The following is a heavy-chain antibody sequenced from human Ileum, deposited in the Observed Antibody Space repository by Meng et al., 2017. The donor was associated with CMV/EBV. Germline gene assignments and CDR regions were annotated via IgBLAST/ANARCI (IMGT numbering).Heavy chain of an antibody. Sequence: QVQRVQSGGEVKKPGSSVKVSCKSSGGSFSTYPITWVRQTPGQGLEWMGRIIPVFASPYYAQKFQGRVTFIADESTDTAYMELRSLRSEDTAVYYCARVIEDNSSYQYFDSWGQGTLVTVSS. CDR3: ARVIEDNSSYQYFDS. J-gene: IGHJ4*02. D-gene: IGHD3-9*01. V-gene: IGHV1-69*12. CDR1: GGSFSTYP. CDR2: IIPVFASP.